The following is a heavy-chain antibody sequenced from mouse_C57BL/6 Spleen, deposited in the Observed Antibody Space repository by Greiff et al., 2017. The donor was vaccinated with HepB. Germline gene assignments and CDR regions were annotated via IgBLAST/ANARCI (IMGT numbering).Heavy chain of an antibody. D-gene: IGHD1-1*01. CDR3: ARCYYASSFRYWYFDV. CDR1: GYTFTDYY. CDR2: INPNNGGT. J-gene: IGHJ1*03. V-gene: IGHV1-26*01. Sequence: EVQLQQSGPELVKPGASVKISCKASGYTFTDYYMNWVKQSHGKSLEWIGDINPNNGGTSYNQKFKGKATLTVDKSSSTAYMELRSLTSEDSAVYYCARCYYASSFRYWYFDVWGTGTTVTVSS.